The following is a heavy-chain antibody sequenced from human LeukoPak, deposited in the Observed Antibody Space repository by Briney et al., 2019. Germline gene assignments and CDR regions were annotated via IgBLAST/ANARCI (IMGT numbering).Heavy chain of an antibody. D-gene: IGHD1-26*01. J-gene: IGHJ5*02. CDR2: IFRSGRT. Sequence: SETLSLTCTVSGDSVTATYYWSWTRQPPGKGLEWIGSIFRSGRTYYNPSLKSRVSMSIDTSRNQFSLNLISVTAADTALYYCATRKNSVEANWFDPWGQGTLVTVSS. V-gene: IGHV4-38-2*02. CDR3: ATRKNSVEANWFDP. CDR1: GDSVTATYY.